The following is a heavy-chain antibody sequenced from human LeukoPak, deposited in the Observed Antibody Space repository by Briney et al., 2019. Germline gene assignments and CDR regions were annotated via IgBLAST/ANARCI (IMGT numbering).Heavy chain of an antibody. Sequence: SETLSLTCTVSGGSISSGDYYWSWFRQPPGKGLEWIGYIYYSGSTYYNPSLKSRVTISVDTSKNQFSLKLSSVTAADTAVYYCARLVSGSYFDYWGQGTLVTVSS. CDR3: ARLVSGSYFDY. J-gene: IGHJ4*02. D-gene: IGHD1-26*01. CDR2: IYYSGST. V-gene: IGHV4-30-4*08. CDR1: GGSISSGDYY.